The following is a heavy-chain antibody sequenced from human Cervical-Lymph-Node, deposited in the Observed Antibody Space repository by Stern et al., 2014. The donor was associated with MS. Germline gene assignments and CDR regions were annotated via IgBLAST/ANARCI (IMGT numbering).Heavy chain of an antibody. V-gene: IGHV4-39*01. CDR2: IEYGGGT. Sequence: QVQLQESGPGLMKPSETLFLTCTVSGASVNSGSYHWAWIRQPPGKGLEWIGSIEYGGGTYYNPSLKSRVTISEDTSKNNLFLKVGSVTAADTAVYYCVTSYSSRLDAFDVWGQGTMVSVSS. D-gene: IGHD6-13*01. CDR1: GASVNSGSYH. CDR3: VTSYSSRLDAFDV. J-gene: IGHJ3*01.